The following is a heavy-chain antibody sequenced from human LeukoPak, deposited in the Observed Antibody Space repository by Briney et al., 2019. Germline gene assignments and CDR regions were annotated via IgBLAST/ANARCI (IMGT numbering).Heavy chain of an antibody. D-gene: IGHD6-19*01. V-gene: IGHV4-34*01. Sequence: PSETLSLTCVVYGESFSGYYWSWIRQPPGKGLEWIGEINHSGSTNYNPSLKSRVTISVDTSKNQFSLKLSSVTAADTAVYYCARGRPKAGYSSGWYGGRGAAFDIWGQGTMVTVSS. J-gene: IGHJ3*02. CDR3: ARGRPKAGYSSGWYGGRGAAFDI. CDR2: INHSGST. CDR1: GESFSGYY.